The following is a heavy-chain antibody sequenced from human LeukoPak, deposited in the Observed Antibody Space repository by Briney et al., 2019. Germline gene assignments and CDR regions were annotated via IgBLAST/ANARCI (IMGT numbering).Heavy chain of an antibody. CDR2: INPNSGGT. D-gene: IGHD6-13*01. J-gene: IGHJ4*02. Sequence: ASVKVSCKASGYTFTGYYMHWVRQAPGQGLEWMGWINPNSGGTNYAQKFQGRVTMTRDTSISTAYMELSRLRSDDTAVYYCARSLIRIAADSTGGYWGQGTLVTVSS. CDR3: ARSLIRIAADSTGGY. CDR1: GYTFTGYY. V-gene: IGHV1-2*02.